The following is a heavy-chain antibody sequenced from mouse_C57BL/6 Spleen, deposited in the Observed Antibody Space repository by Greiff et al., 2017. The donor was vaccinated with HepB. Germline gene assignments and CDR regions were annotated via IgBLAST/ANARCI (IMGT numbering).Heavy chain of an antibody. Sequence: VKLMESGAELVRPGASVKLSCKASGYTFTDYYINWVKQRPGQGLEWIARIYPGSGNTYYNEKFKGKATLTAEKSSSTAYMQLSSLTSEDSAVYFCARYYYGSSGFDYWGQGTTLTVSS. CDR3: ARYYYGSSGFDY. D-gene: IGHD1-1*01. V-gene: IGHV1-76*01. J-gene: IGHJ2*01. CDR1: GYTFTDYY. CDR2: IYPGSGNT.